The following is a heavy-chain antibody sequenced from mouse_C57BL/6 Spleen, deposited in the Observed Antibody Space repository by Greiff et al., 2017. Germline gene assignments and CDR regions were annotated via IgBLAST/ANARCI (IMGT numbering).Heavy chain of an antibody. CDR2: IYPSDSET. V-gene: IGHV1-61*01. CDR1: GYTFTSYW. D-gene: IGHD1-1*01. CDR3: ARRGSSYVWYFDV. J-gene: IGHJ1*03. Sequence: VQLQQPGAELVRPGSSVKLSCKASGYTFTSYWMDWVKQRPGQGLEWIGNIYPSDSETHYNQKFKDKATLTVDKASSTAYLQLSSLTSEDSAVYYCARRGSSYVWYFDVWGTGTTVTVSS.